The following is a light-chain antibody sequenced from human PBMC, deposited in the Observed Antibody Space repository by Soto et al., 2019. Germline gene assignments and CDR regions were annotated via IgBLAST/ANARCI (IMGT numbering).Light chain of an antibody. J-gene: IGLJ2*01. CDR1: SSDVGGYNY. CDR2: DVS. Sequence: QSALTQPASVSGSPGQSSTISCTGTSSDVGGYNYGSWYQQHPGKAPKLMIYDVSNRPTRVSNRFSGSKSGNTASLTISGLQAEDEGDYYCSSYTSSSTLAVFGGGTKVTVL. V-gene: IGLV2-14*01. CDR3: SSYTSSSTLAV.